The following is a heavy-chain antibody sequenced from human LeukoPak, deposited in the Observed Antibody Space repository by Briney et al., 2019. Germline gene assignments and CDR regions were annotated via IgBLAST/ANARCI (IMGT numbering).Heavy chain of an antibody. CDR1: GGSISSSSYY. CDR3: ARAPSPRYYVSSGSYPY. Sequence: SETLSLTCTVSGGSISSSSYYWGWIRQPPGKGLEWIGSIYYSGSTYYNPSLKGRVTISVDTSKNQFSLKLSSVTAADTAVYYCARAPSPRYYVSSGSYPYWGQGTLVTVSS. V-gene: IGHV4-39*01. J-gene: IGHJ4*02. CDR2: IYYSGST. D-gene: IGHD3-22*01.